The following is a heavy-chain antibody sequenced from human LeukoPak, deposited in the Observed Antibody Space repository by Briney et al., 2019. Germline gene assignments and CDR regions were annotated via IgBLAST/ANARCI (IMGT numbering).Heavy chain of an antibody. CDR2: IYTSGST. V-gene: IGHV4-61*02. D-gene: IGHD5-18*01. CDR1: GGSISSGSYY. J-gene: IGHJ5*02. CDR3: AGRIQLWSARWFDP. Sequence: SETLSLTCTVSGGSISSGSYYWSWIRQPAGKGLEWIGRIYTSGSTNYNPSLKSRVTISVDTSKNQFSLKLSSVIAADTAVYYCAGRIQLWSARWFDPWGQGTLVTVSS.